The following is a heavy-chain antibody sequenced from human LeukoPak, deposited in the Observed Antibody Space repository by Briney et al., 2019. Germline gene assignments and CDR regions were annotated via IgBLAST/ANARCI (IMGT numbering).Heavy chain of an antibody. J-gene: IGHJ4*02. CDR3: AKVRTSVRSIAAAGTDY. D-gene: IGHD6-13*01. Sequence: GGSLRLSCAASGFTFSSYGMSWVRQAPGKGLEWVSAISGSGGSTYYADSVKGRFTISRDNSKNTLYLQMNSLRAEDTAVYYCAKVRTSVRSIAAAGTDYWGQGTLVTVSS. CDR2: ISGSGGST. V-gene: IGHV3-23*01. CDR1: GFTFSSYG.